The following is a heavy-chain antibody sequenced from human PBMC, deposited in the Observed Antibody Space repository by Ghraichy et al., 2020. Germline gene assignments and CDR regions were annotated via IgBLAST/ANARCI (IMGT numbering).Heavy chain of an antibody. D-gene: IGHD3-22*01. Sequence: SVKVSCKASGGTFGGYSITWMRQAPGQGLEWMGRITPTTDIGDYARTFQGRVSITADKSTGTGYMELRSLRSEDTAVYYCARGPEMYHYDSSGYYGMDVWGQGTTVTVSS. V-gene: IGHV1-69*02. CDR3: ARGPEMYHYDSSGYYGMDV. J-gene: IGHJ6*02. CDR1: GGTFGGYS. CDR2: ITPTTDIG.